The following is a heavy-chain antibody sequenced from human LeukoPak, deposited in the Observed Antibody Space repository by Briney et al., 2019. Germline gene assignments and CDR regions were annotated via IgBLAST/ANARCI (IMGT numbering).Heavy chain of an antibody. V-gene: IGHV1-8*03. J-gene: IGHJ5*02. CDR2: MNPNTGNT. D-gene: IGHD2-2*02. CDR3: ARDRPGRYCSSTRCYMASPFDP. Sequence: ASVKVSCKAAGYSFTSFHINWVRQAPGQGPEWMGWMNPNTGNTGFAQKFQGRVTITQNSSISTVYMELNSLTSEDTAVYYCARDRPGRYCSSTRCYMASPFDPWGQGTLVTVSS. CDR1: GYSFTSFH.